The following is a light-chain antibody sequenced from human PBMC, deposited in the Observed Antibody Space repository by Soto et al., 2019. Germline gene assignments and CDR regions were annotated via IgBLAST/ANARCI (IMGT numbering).Light chain of an antibody. Sequence: DIQMTQSPSSLSASVGDRVTITCRASQSISSYLNWYQQKPGEAPKLLIYAASSLQSGVPSRFSGGGSGADFTLTVSSLQPEDFATYYCQQSYSTPHTFGQGTKVDIK. CDR1: QSISSY. J-gene: IGKJ1*01. CDR2: AAS. CDR3: QQSYSTPHT. V-gene: IGKV1-39*01.